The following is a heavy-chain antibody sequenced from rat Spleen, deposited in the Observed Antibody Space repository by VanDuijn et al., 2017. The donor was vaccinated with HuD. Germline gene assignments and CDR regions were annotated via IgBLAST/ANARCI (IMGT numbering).Heavy chain of an antibody. CDR1: GFTFSNFD. CDR3: VRQDTSGYSNWFAY. D-gene: IGHD4-3*01. J-gene: IGHJ3*01. Sequence: EVQLVESDGGLVQPGRSLKLSCAASGFTFSNFDMAWVRQAPTKGLEWVASISPGGVTYYRDSVKGRFTVSRENAKSTLYLLMDSLRSEDTATYYCVRQDTSGYSNWFAYWGQGTLVTVSS. V-gene: IGHV5S23*01. CDR2: ISPGGVT.